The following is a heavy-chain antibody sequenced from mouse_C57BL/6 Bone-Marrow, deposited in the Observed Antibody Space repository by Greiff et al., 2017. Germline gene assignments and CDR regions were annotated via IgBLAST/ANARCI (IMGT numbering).Heavy chain of an antibody. Sequence: QVQLKQPGAELVMPGASVKLSCKASGYTFTSYWMNWVKQRPGQGLEWIGEIDPSDSYTNYNQKFKGKATLTVDKSSSTAYMQLSSLTSEDSAVYYCARRGPYFDYWVQGTTLTVSS. CDR2: IDPSDSYT. D-gene: IGHD3-3*01. V-gene: IGHV1-69*01. J-gene: IGHJ2*01. CDR3: ARRGPYFDY. CDR1: GYTFTSYW.